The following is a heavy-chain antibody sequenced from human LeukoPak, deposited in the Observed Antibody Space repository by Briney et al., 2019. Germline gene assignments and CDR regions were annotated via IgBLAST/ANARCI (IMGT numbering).Heavy chain of an antibody. V-gene: IGHV4-34*01. J-gene: IGHJ4*02. CDR2: INHSGST. D-gene: IGHD5-12*01. CDR1: GGSFSGYY. Sequence: SETLSLTCAVYGGSFSGYYWGWIRQPPGKGLEWIGEINHSGSTNYNPSLKSRVTISVDTSKNQFSLKLSSVTAADTAVYYCARGPSGYDLWGQGTLVTVSS. CDR3: ARGPSGYDL.